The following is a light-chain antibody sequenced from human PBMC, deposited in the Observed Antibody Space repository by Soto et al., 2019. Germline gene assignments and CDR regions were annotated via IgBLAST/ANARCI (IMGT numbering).Light chain of an antibody. J-gene: IGKJ2*01. CDR3: QQYYSSPPVFT. CDR2: GAS. CDR1: QSVSSNY. Sequence: EIVLTQSPGTLSLSPGERATLSCRASQSVSSNYLAWYQQKPGQAPRVLIYGASNRATGLPDRFSGSGSGTYFTLTISRLEPEDFVVYYCQQYYSSPPVFTFGQGTKLEIK. V-gene: IGKV3-20*01.